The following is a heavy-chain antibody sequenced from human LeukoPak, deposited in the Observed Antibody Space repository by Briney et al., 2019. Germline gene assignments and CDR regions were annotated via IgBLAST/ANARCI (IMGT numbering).Heavy chain of an antibody. CDR1: GFTFSNAW. Sequence: PGGSLRLSYAASGFTFSNAWMSWVRQAPGKGLEWVSGINWNGGSTGYADSVKGRFTISRDNAKNSLYLQMNSLRAEDTALYYCAKGRVAAAGQTIHFDYWGQGTLVTVSS. D-gene: IGHD6-13*01. V-gene: IGHV3-20*03. J-gene: IGHJ4*02. CDR2: INWNGGST. CDR3: AKGRVAAAGQTIHFDY.